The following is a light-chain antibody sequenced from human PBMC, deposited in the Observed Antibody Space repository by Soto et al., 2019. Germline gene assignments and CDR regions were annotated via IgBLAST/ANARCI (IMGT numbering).Light chain of an antibody. CDR1: QSVLYSSNNKNY. J-gene: IGKJ1*01. CDR3: QQYYSTPPRT. Sequence: DIVMTQSPDSLAVSLGERATINCKSSQSVLYSSNNKNYLAWYQQKPGQPPKLLIYWASTRESGVPDRFSGSGSGTDFTLTISSLQAEDVAVYYCQQYYSTPPRTFGQGNKVEIK. CDR2: WAS. V-gene: IGKV4-1*01.